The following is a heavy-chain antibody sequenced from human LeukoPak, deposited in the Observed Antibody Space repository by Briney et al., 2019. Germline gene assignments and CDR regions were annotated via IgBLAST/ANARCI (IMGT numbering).Heavy chain of an antibody. V-gene: IGHV4-59*08. D-gene: IGHD2/OR15-2a*01. Sequence: SETLSLTCTVSFGSINSYYWSWIRQPPGKGLEWIGYIYYSGSTNYNPSLKSRVTISVDTSKNQISLKLSSVTAADTAIYYCARGTRINYFDDWGQGTLVTVSS. CDR1: FGSINSYY. CDR2: IYYSGST. J-gene: IGHJ4*02. CDR3: ARGTRINYFDD.